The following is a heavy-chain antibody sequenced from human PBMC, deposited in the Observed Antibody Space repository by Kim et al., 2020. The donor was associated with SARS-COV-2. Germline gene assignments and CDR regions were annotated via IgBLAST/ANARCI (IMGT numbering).Heavy chain of an antibody. CDR1: GYTFTSYG. V-gene: IGHV1-18*04. CDR2: ISAYNGNT. CDR3: ARDGRGRWDIVVVPAAINFDY. Sequence: ASVKVSCKASGYTFTSYGISWVRQAPGQGLEWMGWISAYNGNTNYAQKLQGRVTMTTDTSTSTAYMELRSLRSDDTAVYYCARDGRGRWDIVVVPAAINFDYWGQGTLVTVSS. D-gene: IGHD2-2*01. J-gene: IGHJ4*02.